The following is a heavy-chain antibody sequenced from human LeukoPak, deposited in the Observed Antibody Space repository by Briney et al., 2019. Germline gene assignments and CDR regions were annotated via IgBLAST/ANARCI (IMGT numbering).Heavy chain of an antibody. J-gene: IGHJ3*02. CDR2: IKSKTDGGTT. CDR3: TTGFIGRITIFGVVDPFDI. D-gene: IGHD3-3*01. V-gene: IGHV3-15*01. Sequence: GGSLRLSCVASGFDFSSYAMTWVRQAPGKGLEWVGRIKSKTDGGTTDYAAPVKGRFTISRDDSKNTLYLQMNSLKTEDTAVYYCTTGFIGRITIFGVVDPFDIWGQGTMVTVSS. CDR1: GFDFSSYA.